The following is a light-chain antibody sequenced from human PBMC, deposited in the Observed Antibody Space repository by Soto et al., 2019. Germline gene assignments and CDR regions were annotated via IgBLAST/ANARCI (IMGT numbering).Light chain of an antibody. CDR3: QQYNDWPRT. CDR1: QSVSST. CDR2: GAS. Sequence: EIVMTQSPATLSVSPGERATLSCRASQSVSSTLAWYQLRPGQAPSLLIYGASTRATGIPVRFSGSGSGTEFTLTISSLQSEDFAVYYCQQYNDWPRTFGQGTKVEIK. V-gene: IGKV3-15*01. J-gene: IGKJ1*01.